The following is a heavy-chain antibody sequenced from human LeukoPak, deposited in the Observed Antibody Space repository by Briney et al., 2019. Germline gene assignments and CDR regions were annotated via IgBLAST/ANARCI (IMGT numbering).Heavy chain of an antibody. CDR1: GFTFSSYS. D-gene: IGHD3-22*01. CDR3: ARRYYYDSSGWSDAFDI. CDR2: ISSSSSYI. Sequence: GSLRLSCAASGFTFSSYSMNWVRQAPGKGLEWVSSISSSSSYIYYADSVKGRFTISRDNAKNSLYLQMNSLRAEDTAVYYCARRYYYDSSGWSDAFDIWGQGTMVTVSS. V-gene: IGHV3-21*04. J-gene: IGHJ3*02.